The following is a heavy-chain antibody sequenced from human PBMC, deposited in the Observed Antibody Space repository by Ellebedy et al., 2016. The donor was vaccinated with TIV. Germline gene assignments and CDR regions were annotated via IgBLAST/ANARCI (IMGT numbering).Heavy chain of an antibody. CDR2: ISGSGSHT. CDR1: GLTFSVYS. J-gene: IGHJ4*02. D-gene: IGHD3-16*01. Sequence: GGSLRLSXAGSGLTFSVYSMNWVRQAPGKGLEWVSSISGSGSHTFYPDSLRGRFTISRDNAKNSLYLQMNSLRAEDTAVYYCARDSVVSWGEGDHWGQGTLVSVSS. CDR3: ARDSVVSWGEGDH. V-gene: IGHV3-21*01.